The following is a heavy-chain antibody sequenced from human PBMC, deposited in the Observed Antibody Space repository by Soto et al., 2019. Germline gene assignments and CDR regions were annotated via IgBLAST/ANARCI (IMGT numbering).Heavy chain of an antibody. CDR3: VYGDDGGSTNTDYYGMDG. Sequence: PGGALRLSCAAPGFPFYSYSIRWVPPAPGEGVEWVSAISGSGGSTYYADSVKGRFTISRDNSKNTLYLQMNSLRAEDTAVYYCVYGDDGGSTNTDYYGMDGWGQGTTVTVSS. CDR2: ISGSGGST. D-gene: IGHD4-17*01. J-gene: IGHJ6*02. CDR1: GFPFYSYS. V-gene: IGHV3-23*01.